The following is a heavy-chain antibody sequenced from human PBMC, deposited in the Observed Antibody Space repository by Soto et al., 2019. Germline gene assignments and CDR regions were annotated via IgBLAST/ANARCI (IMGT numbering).Heavy chain of an antibody. CDR3: AREGTVTPYNWFDP. CDR1: GGSFTGYY. D-gene: IGHD4-17*01. CDR2: IKDGGST. V-gene: IGHV4-34*01. J-gene: IGHJ5*02. Sequence: QVQLQQWGAGLLKPSETLSLTCAVNGGSFTGYYWSWVRQPPGKGLEWIGEIKDGGSTNYSPSLRSRVTISADTSKKQFSLKLSSVTAADTAVCYCAREGTVTPYNWFDPWGQGTLVTVSS.